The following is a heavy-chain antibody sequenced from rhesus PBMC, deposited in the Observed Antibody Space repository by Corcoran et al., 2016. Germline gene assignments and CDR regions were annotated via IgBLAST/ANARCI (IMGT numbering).Heavy chain of an antibody. Sequence: QVQLQQWGEGLVKPSETLSLTCAVYGGSISGYYYWSWIRQPPGKGLGWIGYIFGNSASTNYLPSLKTRVTISQDTSKNQFSLKLSSVTAAGAAVYYCARDSYSPFDYWGQGVLVTVSS. CDR1: GGSISGYYY. CDR3: ARDSYSPFDY. D-gene: IGHD5-12*01. CDR2: IFGNSAST. J-gene: IGHJ4*01. V-gene: IGHV4-73*01.